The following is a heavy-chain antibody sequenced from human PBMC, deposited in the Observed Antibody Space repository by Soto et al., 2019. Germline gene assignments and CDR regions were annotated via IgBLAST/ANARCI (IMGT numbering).Heavy chain of an antibody. CDR2: FDPEDGET. D-gene: IGHD3-9*01. V-gene: IGHV1-24*01. J-gene: IGHJ4*02. Sequence: ASVKVSCKVSGYTLTELSMHWVRQAPGKGLEWMGGFDPEDGETIYAQKFQGRVTMTEDTSTDTAYMELSSLRSEDTAVYYCATERDILTGSGMETNYFDYWGQGTLVTVSS. CDR1: GYTLTELS. CDR3: ATERDILTGSGMETNYFDY.